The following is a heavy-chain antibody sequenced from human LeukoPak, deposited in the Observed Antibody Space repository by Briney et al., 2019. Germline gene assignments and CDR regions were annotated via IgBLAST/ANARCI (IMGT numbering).Heavy chain of an antibody. CDR2: IRYDGSNK. D-gene: IGHD5-12*01. Sequence: GGSLRLSCAASGFTFSSYGMHWVRQAPGKGLEWVAFIRYDGSNKYYADSVKGRFTISRDNSKNTLYLQMNSLRAEDTAVYYCAKGPTNIVATDPSDYWGQGTLVTVSS. V-gene: IGHV3-30*02. J-gene: IGHJ4*02. CDR1: GFTFSSYG. CDR3: AKGPTNIVATDPSDY.